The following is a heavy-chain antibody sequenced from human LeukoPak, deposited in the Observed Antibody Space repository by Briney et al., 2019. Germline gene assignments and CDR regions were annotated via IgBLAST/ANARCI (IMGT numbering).Heavy chain of an antibody. V-gene: IGHV6-1*01. J-gene: IGHJ3*02. CDR1: GDSVSSNSAA. D-gene: IGHD6-19*01. CDR3: ARGYSSGWYRLNDAFDI. CDR2: TYYRSKWYN. Sequence: SQTLSLTCAISGDSVSSNSAAWNWIRQSPSRGLEWLGRTYYRSKWYNDYAVSVKSRITINPDTSKNQFSLQLNSVTPEDTAVYYCARGYSSGWYRLNDAFDIWGQGTMVTVSS.